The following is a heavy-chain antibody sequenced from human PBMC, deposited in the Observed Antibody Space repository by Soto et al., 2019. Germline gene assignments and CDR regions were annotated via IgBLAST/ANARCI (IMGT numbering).Heavy chain of an antibody. D-gene: IGHD6-13*01. V-gene: IGHV4-30-2*03. CDR2: IYPSGST. CDR3: ARRERAAGTDWWFDP. J-gene: IGHJ5*02. CDR1: GGSISSGGYS. Sequence: PSETLSLTCAVSGGSISSGGYSWSWIRQPPGKGLEWIGCIYPSGSTYYSPSLKSRVTISVDTSKNQFSLQLSSVTAADTAVYYCARRERAAGTDWWFDPWGQGTLVTVSS.